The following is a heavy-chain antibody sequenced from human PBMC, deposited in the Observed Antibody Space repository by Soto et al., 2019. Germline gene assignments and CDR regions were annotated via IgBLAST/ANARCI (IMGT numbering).Heavy chain of an antibody. CDR1: GLSFSTFW. Sequence: PGGSLRLSCVTSGLSFSTFWLNWVRQAPGRGLEWVANINQDGSEKDYVDSVKGRFTISRDNAKNSLYPQMNSLRAEDTAVYYCARAGSWYGHSYYYYGMDVWGQGTTVTVSS. V-gene: IGHV3-7*02. D-gene: IGHD6-13*01. J-gene: IGHJ6*02. CDR3: ARAGSWYGHSYYYYGMDV. CDR2: INQDGSEK.